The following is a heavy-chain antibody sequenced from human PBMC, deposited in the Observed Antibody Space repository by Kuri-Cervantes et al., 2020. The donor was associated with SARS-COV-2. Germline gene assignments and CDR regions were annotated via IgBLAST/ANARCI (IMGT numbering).Heavy chain of an antibody. J-gene: IGHJ4*02. Sequence: SETLSLTCAVYGGSFSGYYWSWIRQPPGKGLEWIGEINHSGSTNYNPSLKSRVTISVDTSKNQFSPKLSSVTAADTAVYYCARDRPDRGAASIVVPAAILFDYWGQGTLVTVSS. V-gene: IGHV4-34*01. CDR3: ARDRPDRGAASIVVPAAILFDY. CDR2: INHSGST. CDR1: GGSFSGYY. D-gene: IGHD2-2*02.